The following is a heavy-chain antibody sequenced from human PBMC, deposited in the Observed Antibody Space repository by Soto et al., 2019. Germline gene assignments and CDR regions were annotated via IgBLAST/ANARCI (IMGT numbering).Heavy chain of an antibody. CDR3: ARSKPVLLWFGETNWFDP. CDR1: GGSFSGYY. V-gene: IGHV4-34*01. J-gene: IGHJ5*02. Sequence: PSETLSLTCAVYGGSFSGYYWSWIRQPPGKGLEWIGEINHSGSTNYNPSLKSRVTISVDTSKNQFSLKLSSVTAADTAVYYCARSKPVLLWFGETNWFDPWGQGTLVTV. D-gene: IGHD3-10*01. CDR2: INHSGST.